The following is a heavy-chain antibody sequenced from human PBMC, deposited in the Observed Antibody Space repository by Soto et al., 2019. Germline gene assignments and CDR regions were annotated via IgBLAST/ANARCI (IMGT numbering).Heavy chain of an antibody. CDR1: GVSISSTPYY. J-gene: IGHJ4*02. V-gene: IGHV4-39*01. CDR3: ATRHLDDPSGGPGGY. CDR2: IDYRRST. D-gene: IGHD2-8*02. Sequence: SETLSLTCTVSGVSISSTPYYWAWIRQPPGMGLEWIGSIDYRRSTDYNPSLKGRVTISVDTSQSHFSLEVRSVTAADTAVYYCATRHLDDPSGGPGGYWGQGTLVTVAS.